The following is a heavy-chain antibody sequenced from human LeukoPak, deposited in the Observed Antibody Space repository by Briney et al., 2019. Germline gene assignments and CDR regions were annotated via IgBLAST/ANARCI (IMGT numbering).Heavy chain of an antibody. CDR3: ARHNVHYYDSSGYYIDY. J-gene: IGHJ4*02. CDR2: IFYTGNT. V-gene: IGHV4-31*03. CDR1: GGSISSADYY. Sequence: PSETLSLTCTVSGGSISSADYYWSWIRQHPGKGLEWIGYIFYTGNTYYNPSLKSRITISVDTSKNQFSLKLSSVTAADTAVYYCARHNVHYYDSSGYYIDYWGQGTLVTVSS. D-gene: IGHD3-22*01.